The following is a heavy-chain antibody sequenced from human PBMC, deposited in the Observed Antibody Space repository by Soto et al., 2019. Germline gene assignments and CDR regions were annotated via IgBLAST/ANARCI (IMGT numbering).Heavy chain of an antibody. J-gene: IGHJ3*02. CDR2: IIPILGIA. V-gene: IGHV1-69*02. Sequence: SSVKVSCKASGGTFSSYTISWVRQAPGQGLEWMGRIIPILGIANYAQKFQGRVTVTADKSTSTAYMELSSLRSEDTAVYYCARSSSIWSAFDIWGQGTMVTVSS. CDR1: GGTFSSYT. D-gene: IGHD6-13*01. CDR3: ARSSSIWSAFDI.